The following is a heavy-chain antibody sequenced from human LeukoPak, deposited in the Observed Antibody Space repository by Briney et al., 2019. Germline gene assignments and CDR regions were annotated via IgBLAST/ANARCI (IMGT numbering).Heavy chain of an antibody. CDR3: VSGSYVSDAFDI. V-gene: IGHV4-4*07. Sequence: PSQTLSLTCTVSGAAISDYSWSWIRQSAGKGLEWIGRIYSSGSVNYNSSLKSRVTMSGDTSKNLFSLELSSVTAADTAVYYCVSGSYVSDAFDIWGQGAMVTVSS. J-gene: IGHJ3*02. CDR2: IYSSGSV. D-gene: IGHD1-26*01. CDR1: GAAISDYS.